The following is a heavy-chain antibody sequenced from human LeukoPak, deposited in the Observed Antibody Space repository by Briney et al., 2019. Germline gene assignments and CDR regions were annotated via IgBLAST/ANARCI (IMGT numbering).Heavy chain of an antibody. V-gene: IGHV1-8*01. CDR1: GYTFNNYD. D-gene: IGHD5-24*01. CDR3: VRAMAPLDTFNYQYAMDV. CDR2: MNPNSGNT. J-gene: IGHJ6*02. Sequence: ASVKVSCKASGYTFNNYDINWVRQAPGQGLEWMGWMNPNSGNTGYAQKFQGRFTLTRETFISTAYMELSSLRPDDTAVYYCVRAMAPLDTFNYQYAMDVWGQGTMVTVSS.